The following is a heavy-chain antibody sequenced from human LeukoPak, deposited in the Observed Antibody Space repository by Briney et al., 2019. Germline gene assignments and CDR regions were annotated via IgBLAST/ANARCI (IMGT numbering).Heavy chain of an antibody. V-gene: IGHV4-59*01. CDR1: GDSIGSYF. D-gene: IGHD2-2*01. J-gene: IGHJ6*02. Sequence: SETLSLTCTVSGDSIGSYFWSWIRQSPGKGLEWIGHIYHSESTNYNPSLKSRVTISLDTSKNQFSLKLTSVASADTAVYYCARDGPAYTSRWYDYYYGLDVWGQGTTVTVSS. CDR3: ARDGPAYTSRWYDYYYGLDV. CDR2: IYHSEST.